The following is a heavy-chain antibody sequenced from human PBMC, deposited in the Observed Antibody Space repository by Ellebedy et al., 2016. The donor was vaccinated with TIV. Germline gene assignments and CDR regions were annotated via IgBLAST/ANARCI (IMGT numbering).Heavy chain of an antibody. Sequence: ASVKVSXXASGYTFTGYYMHWVRQAPGQGLEWMGWINPNSGGTNYAQKFQGRVTMTRDTSISTAYMELSRLRSDDTAVYYCARLIAVAGTGFDYWGQGTLVTVSS. CDR2: INPNSGGT. V-gene: IGHV1-2*02. CDR3: ARLIAVAGTGFDY. D-gene: IGHD6-19*01. CDR1: GYTFTGYY. J-gene: IGHJ4*02.